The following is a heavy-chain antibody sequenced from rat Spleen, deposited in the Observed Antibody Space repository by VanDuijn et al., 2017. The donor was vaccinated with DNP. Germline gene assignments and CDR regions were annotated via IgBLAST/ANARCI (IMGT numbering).Heavy chain of an antibody. Sequence: QVQMKETGPGLVQPSQTLSLTCTASGFSLNIYHVHWVRQPPGKGLEWMGVMWSDGDTSSNSALKSRLSISRDTSKSQVFLKMNSLQTEDTATYYCARGIPDFDYWGQGVLVTVSS. V-gene: IGHV2-32*01. CDR2: MWSDGDT. CDR1: GFSLNIYH. J-gene: IGHJ2*01. D-gene: IGHD2-2*01. CDR3: ARGIPDFDY.